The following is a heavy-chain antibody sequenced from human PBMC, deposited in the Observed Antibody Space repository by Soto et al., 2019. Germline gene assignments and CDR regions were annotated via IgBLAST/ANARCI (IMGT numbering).Heavy chain of an antibody. Sequence: ASVKVSCKASGYTFTGYYMHWVRQAPGQGLEWMGWINPNSGGTNYAQKFQGRVTMTRDTSISTAYMELSRLRSDDTAVYYCARASLKRAAASGAFDIWGQGTMVTVSS. CDR2: INPNSGGT. D-gene: IGHD3-10*01. J-gene: IGHJ3*02. CDR3: ARASLKRAAASGAFDI. CDR1: GYTFTGYY. V-gene: IGHV1-2*02.